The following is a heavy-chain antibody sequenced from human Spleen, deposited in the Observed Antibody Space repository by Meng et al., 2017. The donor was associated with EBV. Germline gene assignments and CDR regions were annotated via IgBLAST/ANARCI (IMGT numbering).Heavy chain of an antibody. Sequence: QLQEAGPGLVKHSETLSLTCTVSGGSNRSTSYYWGWIRQPPGKGLEWIASIYYSGSTYYYPSLKSRVTISVDTSKNQFSLKLSSVTAADTAVYYCARVVLRSFDYLPSYFDYWGQGALVTVSS. D-gene: IGHD3-9*01. J-gene: IGHJ4*02. CDR1: GGSNRSTSYY. CDR3: ARVVLRSFDYLPSYFDY. CDR2: IYYSGST. V-gene: IGHV4-39*07.